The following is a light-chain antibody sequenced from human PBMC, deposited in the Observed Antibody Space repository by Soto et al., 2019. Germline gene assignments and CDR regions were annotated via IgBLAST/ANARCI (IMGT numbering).Light chain of an antibody. Sequence: EIVLTQSPGTLSSSPGERATLSCRASHTISSSYLAWYQQKPGQAPRLLMYGISRRATGIPDRFSGSGSGTDFTLTITRLEPEDFAVYYCQQYVTSSPRKFGQGTKWIS. J-gene: IGKJ1*01. CDR1: HTISSSY. CDR2: GIS. CDR3: QQYVTSSPRK. V-gene: IGKV3-20*01.